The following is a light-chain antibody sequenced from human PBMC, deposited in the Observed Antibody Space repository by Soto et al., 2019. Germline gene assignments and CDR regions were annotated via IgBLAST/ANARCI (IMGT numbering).Light chain of an antibody. V-gene: IGLV4-69*01. CDR3: QTGGTGIQV. CDR2: LNSDGSH. J-gene: IGLJ3*02. CDR1: SGHSSYA. Sequence: QLVLTQSPSASASLGASVKLTCTLSSGHSSYAIACHQQQPEKGPRYLMKLNSDGSHSKGDGIPDRFSGSSSGAERYLTISSLQSEDEAEYYCQTGGTGIQVFGGGTKLTVL.